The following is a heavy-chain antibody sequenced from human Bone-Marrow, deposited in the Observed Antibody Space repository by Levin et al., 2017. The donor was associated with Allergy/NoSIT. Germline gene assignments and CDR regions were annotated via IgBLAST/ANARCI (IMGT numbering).Heavy chain of an antibody. J-gene: IGHJ3*01. CDR1: GFSLTTRGVS. Sequence: SGPTLVKPTETLTLTCTFSGFSLTTRGVSVSWIRQPPGKALEWLALIQWDDDKFYRPSLRPRLSISKDTSKDQVVLTMTNMDPADSATYYCARIRRTDDAFDLWGQGTVVTVSS. V-gene: IGHV2-70*13. CDR2: IQWDDDK. CDR3: ARIRRTDDAFDL.